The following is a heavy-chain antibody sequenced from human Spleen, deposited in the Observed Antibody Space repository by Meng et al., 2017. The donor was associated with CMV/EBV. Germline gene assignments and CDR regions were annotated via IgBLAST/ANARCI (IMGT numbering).Heavy chain of an antibody. Sequence: GESLKISCAASGFTFRGYWMNWVRQAPGKGLEWLSYINHRGDNIYYADSVKGRFTISRDNAENSLYLQMSSLGADDTAVYYCVRDRVGNDALDMWGQGTMVTVSS. CDR3: VRDRVGNDALDM. V-gene: IGHV3-48*03. D-gene: IGHD3-10*01. CDR2: INHRGDNI. J-gene: IGHJ3*02. CDR1: GFTFRGYW.